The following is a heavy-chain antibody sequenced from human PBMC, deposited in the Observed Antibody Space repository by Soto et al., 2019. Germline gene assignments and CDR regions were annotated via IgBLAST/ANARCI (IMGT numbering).Heavy chain of an antibody. CDR1: GFTFSSHS. D-gene: IGHD5-18*01. CDR3: ARAIRGFSYVVDY. Sequence: GGSLRLSCAASGFTFSSHSINWVRQAPGKGLEWVSYISGSGATKYYADSVKGRFTVSRDNARNSLYLQMSSLSDEDTAVYYCARAIRGFSYVVDYWGQGTLVTVSS. J-gene: IGHJ4*02. V-gene: IGHV3-48*02. CDR2: ISGSGATK.